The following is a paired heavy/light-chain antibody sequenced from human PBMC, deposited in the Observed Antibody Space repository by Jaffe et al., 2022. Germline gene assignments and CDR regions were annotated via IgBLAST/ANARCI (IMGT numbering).Light chain of an antibody. CDR2: ADS. CDR1: DVGRKS. Sequence: SYVLTQPPSVSVAPGQTARITCGGNDVGRKSVHWYQQKPGQAPVLVVYADSDRPSGIPERFSGSNSGNTATLTISRVEAGDEADYYCQVWDAISDHNVFGAGTKVTVL. J-gene: IGLJ1*01. V-gene: IGLV3-21*02. CDR3: QVWDAISDHNV.
Heavy chain of an antibody. CDR3: AKVGADGYSSGWPHYYYMDV. V-gene: IGHV3-23*01. J-gene: IGHJ6*03. CDR2: ISSSGGTT. Sequence: EVQLLESGGGLVQPGGSLRLSCAASGFTFSNYAMTWVRQAPGKGLEWVSTISSSGGTTYYADSVKGRFTIPRDNSKNTLYLQMNSLRAEDTALYYCAKVGADGYSSGWPHYYYMDVWGKGTTVTVSS. CDR1: GFTFSNYA. D-gene: IGHD6-19*01.